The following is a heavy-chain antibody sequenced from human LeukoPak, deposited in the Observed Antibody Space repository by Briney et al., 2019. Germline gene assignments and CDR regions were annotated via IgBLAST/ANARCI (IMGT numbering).Heavy chain of an antibody. CDR3: AKRGTIAARGYYFDY. CDR2: ISGSGGST. CDR1: GFTFSSYS. Sequence: GGSLRLSCAASGFTFSSYSMNWVRQAPGKGLEWVSAISGSGGSTYYADSVKGRFTISRDNSKNTLYLQMNSLRAEDTAVYYCAKRGTIAARGYYFDYWGQGTLVTVSS. J-gene: IGHJ4*02. V-gene: IGHV3-23*01. D-gene: IGHD6-6*01.